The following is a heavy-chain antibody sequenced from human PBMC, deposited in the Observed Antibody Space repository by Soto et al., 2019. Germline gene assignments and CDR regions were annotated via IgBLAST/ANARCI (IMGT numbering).Heavy chain of an antibody. J-gene: IGHJ3*02. CDR2: INSDGSST. V-gene: IGHV3-74*01. CDR3: MIHYYDSSGYSTGYAFDI. D-gene: IGHD3-22*01. Sequence: EVQLVESGGGLVQPGGSLRLSCAASGFTFSSYWMHWVRQAPGKGLVWVSRINSDGSSTSYADSVKGRFTISRDNAKNTLYLRMNSLRAEDTAVYYCMIHYYDSSGYSTGYAFDIWGQGTMVTVSS. CDR1: GFTFSSYW.